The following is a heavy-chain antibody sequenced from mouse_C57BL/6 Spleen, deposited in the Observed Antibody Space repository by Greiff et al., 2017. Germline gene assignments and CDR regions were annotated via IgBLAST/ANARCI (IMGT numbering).Heavy chain of an antibody. D-gene: IGHD1-1*01. CDR3: ARSGISYPNYAMDY. Sequence: QVQLKESGPGLVQPSQSLSITCTVSGFSLTSYGVHWVRQSPGKGLEWLGVIWSGGSTDYNAAFISRLSISKDNAKSQVFFKMNSLQADDTAIYDCARSGISYPNYAMDYWGQGTSVTVSS. CDR2: IWSGGST. J-gene: IGHJ4*01. V-gene: IGHV2-2*01. CDR1: GFSLTSYG.